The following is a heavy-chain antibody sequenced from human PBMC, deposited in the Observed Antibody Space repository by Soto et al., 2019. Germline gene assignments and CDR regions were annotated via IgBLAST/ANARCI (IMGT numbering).Heavy chain of an antibody. CDR1: GYIFTNYA. CDR2: ISGYNGYTNT. CDR3: ARDNDVCTGYCFDN. D-gene: IGHD2-8*02. Sequence: QVQLVQSGAEVRKPGASVKVSCKASGYIFTNYAISWVRQAPGQGPERMGCISGYNGYTNTHYSQKLQGRVTMTTDRSTTTAYMELRSRRSDDTAVYYCARDNDVCTGYCFDNWGQGTLVTVSS. J-gene: IGHJ4*02. V-gene: IGHV1-18*01.